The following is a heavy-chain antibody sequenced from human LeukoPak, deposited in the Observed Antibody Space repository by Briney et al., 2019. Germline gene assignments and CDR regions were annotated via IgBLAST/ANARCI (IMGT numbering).Heavy chain of an antibody. J-gene: IGHJ4*02. V-gene: IGHV4-34*07. CDR3: RREGRVTAAGDFDY. D-gene: IGHD6-13*01. CDR2: INHSGST. Sequence: SETLSLTCTVSAGSISSYYWGWIRQRPGQGLEWSGEINHSGSTNSNQSHNSRTTITVETTKNQFSLMLRSVTAAAAALYYWRREGRVTAAGDFDYWGQGTLVTVSS. CDR1: AGSISSYY.